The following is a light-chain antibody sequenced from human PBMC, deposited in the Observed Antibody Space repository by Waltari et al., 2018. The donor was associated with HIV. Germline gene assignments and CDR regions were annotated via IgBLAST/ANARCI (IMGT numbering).Light chain of an antibody. CDR3: SSYAGSNNVV. V-gene: IGLV2-8*01. Sequence: QSALTQPPSASGSPGQSVTISCTGTSSDVGGYKSVSWYQQHPGKAPQVMIYEVSQRPSGVPDRFSGSKSGNTASLTVSGLQAEDEADYYCSSYAGSNNVVFGGGTKLTVL. J-gene: IGLJ2*01. CDR2: EVS. CDR1: SSDVGGYKS.